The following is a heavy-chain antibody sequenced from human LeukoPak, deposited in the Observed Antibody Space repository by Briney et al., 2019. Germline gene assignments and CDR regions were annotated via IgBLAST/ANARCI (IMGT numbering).Heavy chain of an antibody. Sequence: SETLSLTCAVYGASFSGYYWSWIRQPPGKGLEWIGEINHSGSTNYNPSLKSRVTISVDTSKDQFSLKLSSVTAADTAVYYCASCLSYYYDSSGHQVRDAFDIWGQGTMVTVSS. CDR2: INHSGST. J-gene: IGHJ3*02. CDR1: GASFSGYY. CDR3: ASCLSYYYDSSGHQVRDAFDI. V-gene: IGHV4-34*01. D-gene: IGHD3-22*01.